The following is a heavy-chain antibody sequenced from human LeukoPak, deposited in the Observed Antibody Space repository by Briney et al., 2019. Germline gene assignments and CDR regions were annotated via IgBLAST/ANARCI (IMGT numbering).Heavy chain of an antibody. Sequence: SVKVSCKASGGTFSSYAISWVRQAPGQGLEWMGGIIPIFGTANYAQKFQGRVTITTDESTSTAYMELSSLRSEDTAVYYCARGTGYCSSTSCYVHWGQGTLVTLSS. CDR2: IIPIFGTA. CDR1: GGTFSSYA. CDR3: ARGTGYCSSTSCYVH. J-gene: IGHJ4*02. V-gene: IGHV1-69*05. D-gene: IGHD2-2*01.